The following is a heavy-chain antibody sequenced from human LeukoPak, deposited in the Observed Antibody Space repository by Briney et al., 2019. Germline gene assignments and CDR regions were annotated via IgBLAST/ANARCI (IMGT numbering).Heavy chain of an antibody. CDR1: GFTFSNYA. CDR2: ISGSGGST. D-gene: IGHD2-15*01. Sequence: GGSLRLSCAASGFTFSNYAMTWVRQAPGKGLEWVSAISGSGGSTYYADSVKGRFTISRDNSKNTLYLQMNSLRAEDTAVYYCAKDLGWMGIVVVVAAKYFDYWGQGTLVTVSS. CDR3: AKDLGWMGIVVVVAAKYFDY. J-gene: IGHJ4*02. V-gene: IGHV3-23*01.